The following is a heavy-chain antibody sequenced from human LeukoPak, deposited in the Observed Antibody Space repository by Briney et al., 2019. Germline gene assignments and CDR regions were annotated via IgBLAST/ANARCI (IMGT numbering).Heavy chain of an antibody. Sequence: GRSLRLSCAASGFTFSSYGMHWVRQAPGKGLEWVAVISYDGSNKYYADSVKGRFTISRDNSKNTLYLQTNSLRAEDTAVYYCAKDISRPLYDSSGYYYGYFDYWGQGTLVTVSS. D-gene: IGHD3-22*01. CDR2: ISYDGSNK. CDR3: AKDISRPLYDSSGYYYGYFDY. V-gene: IGHV3-30*18. CDR1: GFTFSSYG. J-gene: IGHJ4*02.